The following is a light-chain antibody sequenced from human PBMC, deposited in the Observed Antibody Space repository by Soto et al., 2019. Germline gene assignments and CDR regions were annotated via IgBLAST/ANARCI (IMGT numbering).Light chain of an antibody. V-gene: IGKV1-5*01. J-gene: IGKJ1*01. Sequence: DLQVTQSPSTLSASLGDRVTITCRASQSISSLLAWYQQKPGKAPKLLIYDASSLESGVPSRFSGSGSGTEFTLTISSLQPDDFATYYCQQYNSYWTFGQGTKVDI. CDR3: QQYNSYWT. CDR1: QSISSL. CDR2: DAS.